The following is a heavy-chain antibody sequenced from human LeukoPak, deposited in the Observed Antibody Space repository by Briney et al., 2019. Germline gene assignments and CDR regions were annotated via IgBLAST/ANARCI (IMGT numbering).Heavy chain of an antibody. CDR3: ARERDLFDY. CDR1: GFTFSSYS. V-gene: IGHV3-48*02. Sequence: PGGSLRLSCAASGFTFSSYSMNWVRQAPGKGLEWVSYISSSSTIYYADSVKDRFAISRDNAKNSLYLQMNSLRDEDTAVYYCARERDLFDYWGQGTLVTVSS. J-gene: IGHJ4*02. CDR2: ISSSSTI.